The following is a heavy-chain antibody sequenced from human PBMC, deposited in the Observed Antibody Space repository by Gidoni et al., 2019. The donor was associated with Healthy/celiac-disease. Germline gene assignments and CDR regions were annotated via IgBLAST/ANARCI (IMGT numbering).Heavy chain of an antibody. D-gene: IGHD2-8*01. CDR2: INHSGST. Sequence: QVQLQQWGAGLLKPSETLSLTCAVYGGSFSGYYWSWIRQPPGKGREWIGEINHSGSTNYNPSLKSRVTISVDTSKNQFSLKLSSVTAADTAVYYCARGYVGTYYYYGMDVWGQGTTVTVSS. V-gene: IGHV4-34*01. CDR3: ARGYVGTYYYYGMDV. J-gene: IGHJ6*02. CDR1: GGSFSGYY.